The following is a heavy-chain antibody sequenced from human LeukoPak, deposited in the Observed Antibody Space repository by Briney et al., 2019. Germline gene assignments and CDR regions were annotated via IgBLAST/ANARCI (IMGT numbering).Heavy chain of an antibody. CDR1: GFTFSSYA. Sequence: GGSLRLSCAASGFTFSSYAMSWVRQAPGKGLEWVSAISGSDGSTYYADSVKGRFTISRDNSKNTLYLQMNSLRAEDTAVYYCAKDRRGSSSGSPYYFDYWGQGTLVTVSS. D-gene: IGHD3-22*01. J-gene: IGHJ4*02. CDR3: AKDRRGSSSGSPYYFDY. CDR2: ISGSDGST. V-gene: IGHV3-23*01.